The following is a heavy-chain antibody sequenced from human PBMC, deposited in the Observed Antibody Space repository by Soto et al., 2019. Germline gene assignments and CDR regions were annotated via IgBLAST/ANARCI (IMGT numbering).Heavy chain of an antibody. V-gene: IGHV1-18*04. J-gene: IGHJ4*02. CDR2: ISAYNGNT. Sequence: ASVKVSCKASGYTFTSYGISWVRQAPGQGLEWMGWISAYNGNTNYAQKLQGRVTMTTDTSTSTAYMGLRSLRSDDTAVYYCARDESQLELRPLITLDYWGQGTLVTVSS. CDR3: ARDESQLELRPLITLDY. D-gene: IGHD1-7*01. CDR1: GYTFTSYG.